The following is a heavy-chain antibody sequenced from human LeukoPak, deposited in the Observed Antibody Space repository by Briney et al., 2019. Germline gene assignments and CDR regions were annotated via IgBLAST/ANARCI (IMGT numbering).Heavy chain of an antibody. CDR3: ASSYGSGTPPDY. J-gene: IGHJ4*02. CDR2: INHSGST. Sequence: SETLSLTCAVYGGSFSGYYWSWIRQPPGKGLEWIGEINHSGSTNYNPSLKSRVTISVDTSKNQFSLKPSSVTAADTAVYYCASSYGSGTPPDYWGQGTLVTVSS. V-gene: IGHV4-34*01. CDR1: GGSFSGYY. D-gene: IGHD3-10*01.